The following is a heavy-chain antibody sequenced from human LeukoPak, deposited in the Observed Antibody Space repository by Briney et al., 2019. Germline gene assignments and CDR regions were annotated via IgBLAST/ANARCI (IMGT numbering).Heavy chain of an antibody. Sequence: SGGSLRLSCAASGFTFSSYGMHWVRQAPGKGLEWVAVISYDGSNKYYADSVKGRFTISRDNSKNTLYLQMNSLRAEDTAVYYCAKSGSYYSYYYYMDVWGKGTTVTVSS. J-gene: IGHJ6*03. CDR3: AKSGSYYSYYYYMDV. CDR1: GFTFSSYG. CDR2: ISYDGSNK. V-gene: IGHV3-30*18. D-gene: IGHD1-26*01.